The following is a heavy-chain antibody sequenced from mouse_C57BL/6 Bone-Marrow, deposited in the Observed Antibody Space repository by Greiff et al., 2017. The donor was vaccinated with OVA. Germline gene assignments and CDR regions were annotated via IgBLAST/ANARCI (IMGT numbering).Heavy chain of an antibody. J-gene: IGHJ3*01. V-gene: IGHV1-74*01. Sequence: QVQLQQPGAELVKPGASVKVSCKASGYTFTSYWMHWVKQRPGQGLEWIGRIHPSDSDTNYNQKFKGKATLTVDKASSTAYMQLSILTSEDAAVYYCAIGWFAYWGQGTLVTVSA. CDR1: GYTFTSYW. CDR2: IHPSDSDT. CDR3: AIGWFAY.